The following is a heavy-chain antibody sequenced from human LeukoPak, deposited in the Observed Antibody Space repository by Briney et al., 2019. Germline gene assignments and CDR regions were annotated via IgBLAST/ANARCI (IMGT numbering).Heavy chain of an antibody. Sequence: PGGSLRLSCAASGITVSWNYMTWVRQAPGKGLEWVSTTNSGGSTYYADSVKGRFTISRDISKNTLYLQMNSLRAEDTAVYYCAKGDCSGVSCYSHFDYWGQGTLVTVSS. CDR1: GITVSWNY. J-gene: IGHJ4*02. CDR3: AKGDCSGVSCYSHFDY. CDR2: TNSGGST. D-gene: IGHD2-15*01. V-gene: IGHV3-66*01.